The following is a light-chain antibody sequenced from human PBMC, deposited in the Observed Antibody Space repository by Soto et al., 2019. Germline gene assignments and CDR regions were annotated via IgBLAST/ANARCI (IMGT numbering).Light chain of an antibody. CDR1: QSISSY. CDR3: QQRYDWRS. J-gene: IGKJ4*01. CDR2: DAS. Sequence: EIVLTQSPATLSLSPGQRATLSCRASQSISSYLAWYQQKPGQAPRLLIYDASNGATGIPARFSGSGSGTDCGLTVSRLEPEDFGVYYCQQRYDWRSFGGGTKVEIK. V-gene: IGKV3-11*01.